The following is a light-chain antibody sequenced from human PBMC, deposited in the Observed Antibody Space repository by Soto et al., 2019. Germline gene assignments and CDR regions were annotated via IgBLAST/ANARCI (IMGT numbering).Light chain of an antibody. V-gene: IGKV1-5*03. CDR1: QTISSW. CDR3: HQYDSYSWT. CDR2: KAS. J-gene: IGKJ1*01. Sequence: DIQMTQSPSTLSGSVGDRVTITCRASQTISSWLAWYQQKPGKAPKLLIYKASTLESGVPSRFSGSGSGTEFTLTISSLQPDDFATYYCHQYDSYSWTFGQGTKV.